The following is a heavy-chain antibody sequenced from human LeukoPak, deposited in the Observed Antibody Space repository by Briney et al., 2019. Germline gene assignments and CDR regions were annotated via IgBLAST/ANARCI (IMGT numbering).Heavy chain of an antibody. V-gene: IGHV1-46*01. CDR2: IYPRDGST. J-gene: IGHJ5*02. CDR1: GYTFTSNY. Sequence: ASVKVSCKASGYTFTSNYIHWVRQAPGQGLEWMGMIYPRDGSTSYAQKFQGRVTMTRDTSTSTVYMELSSLRSEDTAVYYCAREGDGYFIRFDPWGQGTLVTVSS. CDR3: AREGDGYFIRFDP. D-gene: IGHD5-24*01.